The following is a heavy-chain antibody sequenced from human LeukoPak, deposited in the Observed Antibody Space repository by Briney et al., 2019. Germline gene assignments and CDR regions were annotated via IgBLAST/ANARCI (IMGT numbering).Heavy chain of an antibody. V-gene: IGHV4-34*01. CDR1: VGSFRGYY. CDR2: INHSGST. D-gene: IGHD1-1*01. J-gene: IGHJ6*03. CDR3: ARGAWNYYYYYYMDV. Sequence: SETLSLTCAVYVGSFRGYYWGWIRQPPGKGQEWIGEINHSGSTNYNPSLKSRVTISVDTSKNQFSLKLSSVTAADTAVYYCARGAWNYYYYYYMDVWGKGTTVTVSS.